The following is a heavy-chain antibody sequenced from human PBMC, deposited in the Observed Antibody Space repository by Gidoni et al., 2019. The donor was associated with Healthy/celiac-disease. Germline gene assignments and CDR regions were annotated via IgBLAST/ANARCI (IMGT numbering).Heavy chain of an antibody. CDR3: ARQWVGATNWYFDL. CDR2: IYYSGST. V-gene: IGHV4-39*01. CDR1: GGSIRSSSYY. Sequence: QLQLQESGPGLVKPSETLSLTCTVSGGSIRSSSYYWGWSRQPPGKGLEWIGSIYYSGSTYYNPSLKSRVTISVDTSKNQFSLKLSSVTAADTAVYYCARQWVGATNWYFDLWGRGTLVTVSS. D-gene: IGHD1-26*01. J-gene: IGHJ2*01.